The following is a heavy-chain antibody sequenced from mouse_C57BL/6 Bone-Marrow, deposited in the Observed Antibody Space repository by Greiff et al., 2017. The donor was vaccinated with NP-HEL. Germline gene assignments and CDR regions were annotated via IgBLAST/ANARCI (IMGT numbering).Heavy chain of an antibody. CDR3: ARPLYSNSFAY. Sequence: DVQLVESGGDLVKPGGSLKLSCAASGFTFSSYGMSWVRQTPDKRLEWVATISSGGSYTYYPDSVKGRFTISRDNAKNTLYLQMSSLKSEDTAMYYCARPLYSNSFAYWGQGTLVTVSA. V-gene: IGHV5-6*01. D-gene: IGHD2-5*01. J-gene: IGHJ3*01. CDR2: ISSGGSYT. CDR1: GFTFSSYG.